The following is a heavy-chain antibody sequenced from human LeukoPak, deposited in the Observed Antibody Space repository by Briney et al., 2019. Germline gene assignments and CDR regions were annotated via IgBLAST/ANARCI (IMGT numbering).Heavy chain of an antibody. CDR1: GGSINSGGYS. D-gene: IGHD2-15*01. CDR2: IYHSGST. CDR3: MGYCSGGSCYHWFDP. V-gene: IGHV4-30-2*01. Sequence: SQTLSLTCAVSGGSINSGGYSWSWIRQPPGKGLEWIGYIYHSGSTYYNPSLKSRVTISVDRSKNQFSLKLSSVTAADTAVYYCMGYCSGGSCYHWFDPWGQGTLVTVSS. J-gene: IGHJ5*02.